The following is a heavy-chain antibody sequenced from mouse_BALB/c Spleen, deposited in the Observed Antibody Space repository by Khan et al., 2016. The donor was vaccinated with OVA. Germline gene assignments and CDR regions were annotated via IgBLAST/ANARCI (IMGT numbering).Heavy chain of an antibody. CDR1: GYIFTSYW. CDR3: AREEALYYFDY. CDR2: IYTGTDNT. V-gene: IGHV1-76*01. D-gene: IGHD3-2*02. J-gene: IGHJ2*01. Sequence: QVQLKQSGAELVRPGASVKLSCKTSGYIFTSYWIHWVKQRFGQGNEWMARIYTGTDNTNYNEKLKDKTTLTADKSYSTAYMQLSSLKAEDSAVYFCAREEALYYFDYWGQGTTLTVSS.